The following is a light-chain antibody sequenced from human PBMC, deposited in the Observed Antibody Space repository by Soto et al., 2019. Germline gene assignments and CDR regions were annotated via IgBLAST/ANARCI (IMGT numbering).Light chain of an antibody. V-gene: IGLV1-51*01. CDR3: GTWDNSLTAVV. CDR2: DNN. CDR1: KSNIGSNY. J-gene: IGLJ2*01. Sequence: QSVLTQPPSASAAPGQKVAISCSGSKSNIGSNYVSWYQQFPGTAPRLLIYDNNKRASGIPDRFSGSRAGTSATLDITGLQTGDEADYYCGTWDNSLTAVVFGGGTKLTVL.